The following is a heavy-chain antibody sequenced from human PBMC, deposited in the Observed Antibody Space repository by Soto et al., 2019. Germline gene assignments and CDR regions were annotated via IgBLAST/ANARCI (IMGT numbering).Heavy chain of an antibody. CDR1: GYTFTGYY. D-gene: IGHD1-26*01. CDR3: GRGRSGEIVVFY. CDR2: ISPKSGGT. J-gene: IGHJ4*02. Sequence: ASVKVSCKASGYTFTGYYIHWVRQAPGQGLEWVGEISPKSGGTRYAQKFQGRVTMTKDTSITTVYMELSNLSPDDTAVYYCGRGRSGEIVVFYWGQGTLLTVSS. V-gene: IGHV1-2*02.